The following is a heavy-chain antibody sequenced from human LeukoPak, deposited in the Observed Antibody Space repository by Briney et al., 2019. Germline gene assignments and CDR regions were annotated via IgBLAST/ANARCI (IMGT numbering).Heavy chain of an antibody. CDR2: ISGSGGST. D-gene: IGHD4-17*01. CDR1: GFTFSSYA. V-gene: IGHV3-23*01. Sequence: GGSLRLSCTASGFTFSSYAMSWVRQAPGKELEWVSAISGSGGSTYYADSVKGRFTISRDNSKNTLYLQMNSLRAEDTAVYYSAKGYGDYGSHWGQGTLVTVSS. J-gene: IGHJ4*02. CDR3: AKGYGDYGSH.